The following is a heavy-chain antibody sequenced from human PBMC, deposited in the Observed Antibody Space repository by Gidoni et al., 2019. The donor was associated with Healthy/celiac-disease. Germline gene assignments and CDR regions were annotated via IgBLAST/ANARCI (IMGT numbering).Heavy chain of an antibody. V-gene: IGHV4-34*01. D-gene: IGHD5-12*01. CDR2: IKHSGST. CDR3: ARGRGVATRYDY. Sequence: QVQLQPWGAGLLKPSETLSLTCAVSGGSFSGYYWSWIRQPPGKGLEWSGEIKHSGSTNYNPSLKSRVTISVDTSKNQFSMKLSSVTAADTAVYYCARGRGVATRYDYWGQGTLVTVSS. CDR1: GGSFSGYY. J-gene: IGHJ4*02.